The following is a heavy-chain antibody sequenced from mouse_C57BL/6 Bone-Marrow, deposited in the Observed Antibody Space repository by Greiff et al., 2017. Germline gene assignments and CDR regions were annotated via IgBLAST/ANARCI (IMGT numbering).Heavy chain of an antibody. V-gene: IGHV1-69*01. D-gene: IGHD2-1*01. CDR3: ARGIYYGKGYYAMDY. CDR1: GYIFTSYW. J-gene: IGHJ4*01. CDR2: IDPSDSYT. Sequence: QVQLQQPGAELVMPGASVKLSCKASGYIFTSYWMHWVKQRPGQGLEWIGEIDPSDSYTNYNQKFKGKSTLTVDKSSSTAYMQLSSLTSEDSAVYYCARGIYYGKGYYAMDYWGQGTSVTVSS.